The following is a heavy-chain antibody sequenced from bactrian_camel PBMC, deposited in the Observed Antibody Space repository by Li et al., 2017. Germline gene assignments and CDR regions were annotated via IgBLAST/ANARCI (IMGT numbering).Heavy chain of an antibody. Sequence: VQLVESGGGPVQAGGSLRLSCKTSGFTFSTYYMSWVRQAPGRGLEWVSSIYSDGSAFYADDVKGRFTISRDNAKNTVSLQMSGLKSEDTALYYCATSGGYYDNEFNYWGQGTQVTVS. D-gene: IGHD2*01. CDR2: IYSDGSA. CDR1: GFTFSTYY. V-gene: IGHV3S10*01. CDR3: ATSGGYYDNEFNY. J-gene: IGHJ4*01.